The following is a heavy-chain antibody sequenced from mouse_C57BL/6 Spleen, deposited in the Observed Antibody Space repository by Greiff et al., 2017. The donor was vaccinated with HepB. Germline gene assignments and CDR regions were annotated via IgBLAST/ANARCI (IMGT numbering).Heavy chain of an antibody. Sequence: SGPELVKPGASVKIPCKASGYTFTDYNMDWVKQSHGKSLEWIGDINPNNGGTIYNQKFKGKATLTVDKSSSTAYMELRSLTSEDTAVYYCARSGYYGNLAWFAYWGQGTLVTVSA. CDR3: ARSGYYGNLAWFAY. V-gene: IGHV1-18*01. CDR2: INPNNGGT. D-gene: IGHD2-1*01. CDR1: GYTFTDYN. J-gene: IGHJ3*01.